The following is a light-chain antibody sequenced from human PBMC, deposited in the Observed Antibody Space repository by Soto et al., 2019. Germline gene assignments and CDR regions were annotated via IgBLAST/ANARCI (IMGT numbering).Light chain of an antibody. CDR2: DAT. Sequence: DIQMTQSPSTLSASVGDRVTITCRASQSISSWLAWYQQKPGKAHKLLIYDATSLESGVPSRFSGIKSGTQFTLTISSLQPDDFATYYCQQYNSYPWTFGQGTKVEIK. V-gene: IGKV1-5*01. CDR1: QSISSW. CDR3: QQYNSYPWT. J-gene: IGKJ1*01.